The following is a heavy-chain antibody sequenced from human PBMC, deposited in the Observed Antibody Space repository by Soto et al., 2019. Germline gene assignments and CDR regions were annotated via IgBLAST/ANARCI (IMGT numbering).Heavy chain of an antibody. Sequence: QVQLQQWGAGLLKPSETLSLTCAVYGGSFSGYYWCWIRQPPGKGLEWIGEINHSGSTNYNPSLKSRVTISVDTSKNQFSLKLSSVTAADTAVYYCARSGLAAADTFDYWGQGTLVTVSS. J-gene: IGHJ4*02. CDR1: GGSFSGYY. CDR2: INHSGST. V-gene: IGHV4-34*01. CDR3: ARSGLAAADTFDY. D-gene: IGHD6-13*01.